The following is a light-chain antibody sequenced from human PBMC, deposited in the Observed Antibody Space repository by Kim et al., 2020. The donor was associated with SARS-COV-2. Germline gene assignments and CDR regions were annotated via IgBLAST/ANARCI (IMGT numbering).Light chain of an antibody. V-gene: IGLV1-47*02. Sequence: GQTVLIPCSGSSSNIVGHYVYWYHQLPGTAPKLLIYDDNQRPSGVPDRFSGSKSGTSASLAISGLRSEDEADYYCAAWDGSLSTWVFGGGTQLTVL. J-gene: IGLJ3*02. CDR1: SSNIVGHY. CDR3: AAWDGSLSTWV. CDR2: DDN.